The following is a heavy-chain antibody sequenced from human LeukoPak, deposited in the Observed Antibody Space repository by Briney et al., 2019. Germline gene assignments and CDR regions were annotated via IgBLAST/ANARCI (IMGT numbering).Heavy chain of an antibody. J-gene: IGHJ4*02. CDR1: GFTFSNYS. CDR3: RGVRGGTEADY. D-gene: IGHD3-10*01. Sequence: GGSLRLSCAASGFTFSNYSMNWVRQAPGKGLEWVSYISSNSSTRYYADSVKGRFTISRDNAKKSLYLQMNSLTVEDTAVYYCRGVRGGTEADYWGQGTLVTVSS. CDR2: ISSNSSTR. V-gene: IGHV3-48*01.